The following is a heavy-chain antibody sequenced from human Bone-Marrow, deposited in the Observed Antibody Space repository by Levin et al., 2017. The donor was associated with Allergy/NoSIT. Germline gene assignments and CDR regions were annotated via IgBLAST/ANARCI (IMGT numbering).Heavy chain of an antibody. J-gene: IGHJ4*02. D-gene: IGHD1-26*01. CDR2: INPNSGGT. CDR3: ARDLRDPSGSYWNFNY. CDR1: GYTFTGYY. V-gene: IGHV1-2*02. Sequence: ASVKVSCKASGYTFTGYYMHWVRQAPGQGLEWMGWINPNSGGTNYAQKFQGRVTMTRDTSISTAYMELSRLRSDDTAVYYCARDLRDPSGSYWNFNYWGQGTLVTVSS.